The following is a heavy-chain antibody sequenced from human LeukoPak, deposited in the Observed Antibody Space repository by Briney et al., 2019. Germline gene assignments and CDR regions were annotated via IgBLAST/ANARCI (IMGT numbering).Heavy chain of an antibody. CDR2: ISSSGSTI. CDR3: ANLVEYDSSGPGGYFDY. D-gene: IGHD3-22*01. CDR1: GFTFSDYY. V-gene: IGHV3-11*01. J-gene: IGHJ4*02. Sequence: GGSLRLSCAASGFTFSDYYMSWIRQAPGKGLECVSYISSSGSTIYYADSVKGRFTISRDNAKNSLYLQMNSLRAEDTAVYYCANLVEYDSSGPGGYFDYWGQGTLVTVSS.